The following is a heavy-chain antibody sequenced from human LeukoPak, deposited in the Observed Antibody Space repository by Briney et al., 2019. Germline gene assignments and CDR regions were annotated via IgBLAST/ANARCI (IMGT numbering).Heavy chain of an antibody. CDR2: IYSGGST. Sequence: GGSLRLSCAASGFTVSSNYMSWVRQAPGKGLEWVSVIYSGGSTYYADSVKGRFTISRDNSKNTLYLQMNSLRAEDTAVYYCPKSSRGGYVDYWGQGTLVSVSS. CDR1: GFTVSSNY. J-gene: IGHJ4*02. V-gene: IGHV3-53*01. CDR3: PKSSRGGYVDY. D-gene: IGHD4-23*01.